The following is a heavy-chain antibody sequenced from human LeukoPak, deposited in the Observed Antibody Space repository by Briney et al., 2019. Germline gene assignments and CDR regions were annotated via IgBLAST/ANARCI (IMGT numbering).Heavy chain of an antibody. V-gene: IGHV1-2*02. CDR3: ARGRGKVVVTYADY. J-gene: IGHJ4*02. CDR2: INPSNGGT. Sequence: ASVKVSCKTSGYTFSNYYMFWVRQAPGQGLEWMGWINPSNGGTNYAQKFRGRVTMTRDTSISTAYIELSSLRSDDTAVYHCARGRGKVVVTYADYWGQGTLVTVSS. D-gene: IGHD3-22*01. CDR1: GYTFSNYY.